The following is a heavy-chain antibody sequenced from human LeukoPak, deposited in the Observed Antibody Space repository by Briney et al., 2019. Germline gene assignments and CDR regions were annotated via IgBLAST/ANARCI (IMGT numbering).Heavy chain of an antibody. CDR2: IYYSGST. V-gene: IGHV4-59*01. CDR1: GGSISSYY. D-gene: IGHD3-22*01. CDR3: ARGMTYYYDSSGLLTYYFDY. Sequence: SETLSLTCTVSGGSISSYYWSWIRQPPGKGLEWIGYIYYSGSTNYNPSLKSRVTISVDTSKNQFSLKLSSVTAADTAVYYCARGMTYYYDSSGLLTYYFDYWGQGTLVTVSS. J-gene: IGHJ4*02.